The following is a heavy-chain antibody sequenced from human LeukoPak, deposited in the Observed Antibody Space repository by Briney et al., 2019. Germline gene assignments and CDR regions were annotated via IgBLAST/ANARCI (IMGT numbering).Heavy chain of an antibody. D-gene: IGHD2-21*01. Sequence: ASVKVSCKASGYTFTSYDINWVRQATGQGLEWVAFVQYDGRDKFYAYSVKGRFIVSKDNSRTTLQLQMNSLRSEDTAVYFCARGGARDIWYFAYWGQGIRVTVSS. V-gene: IGHV3-30*02. CDR3: ARGGARDIWYFAY. J-gene: IGHJ4*02. CDR1: GYTFTSYD. CDR2: VQYDGRDK.